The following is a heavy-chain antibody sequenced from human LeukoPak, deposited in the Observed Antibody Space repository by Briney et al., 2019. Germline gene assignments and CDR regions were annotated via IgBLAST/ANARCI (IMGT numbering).Heavy chain of an antibody. CDR1: GFTFGDDF. V-gene: IGHV3-11*01. CDR3: GRDCSGGGCYAYAY. J-gene: IGHJ4*02. D-gene: IGHD2-15*01. Sequence: GGSLRLSCAASGFTFGDDFMSWIRQAPGRGLEWLSYISGSGSAIYYGDSVKGRFTVSRDNAKNLVFLQMNNLRVEDTAVYYCGRDCSGGGCYAYAYWGQGTLVTVSS. CDR2: ISGSGSAI.